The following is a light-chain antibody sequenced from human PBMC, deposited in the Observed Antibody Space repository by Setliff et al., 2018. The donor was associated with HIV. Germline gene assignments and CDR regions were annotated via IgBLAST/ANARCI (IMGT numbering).Light chain of an antibody. V-gene: IGLV2-23*01. CDR2: EGS. CDR3: CSHAGSSTK. CDR1: SSDVGAYRY. J-gene: IGLJ2*01. Sequence: QSALSQPASVSGSPGQSITISCTGTSSDVGAYRYVSWYQQHPGKAPKLMIYEGSKRPSGVSNRFSGSKSGNTASLTISGLQADDEADYYCCSHAGSSTKFGGGTQLTVL.